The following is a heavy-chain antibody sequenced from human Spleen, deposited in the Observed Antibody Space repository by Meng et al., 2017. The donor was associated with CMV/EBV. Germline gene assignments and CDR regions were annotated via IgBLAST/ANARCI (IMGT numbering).Heavy chain of an antibody. V-gene: IGHV3-53*01. J-gene: IGHJ6*02. CDR1: GFTGSSSY. CDR2: IYSDGDT. Sequence: GESLKISCAAPGFTGSSSYMSWVRQAPGKGLEWFSFIYSDGDTFYADSVKGRFTISRDNSKNALYLQMNRLRAEDTAIYYCAKYRDCGGVTCYSDYYYGMAVWGRGTKVTVSS. CDR3: AKYRDCGGVTCYSDYYYGMAV. D-gene: IGHD2-15*01.